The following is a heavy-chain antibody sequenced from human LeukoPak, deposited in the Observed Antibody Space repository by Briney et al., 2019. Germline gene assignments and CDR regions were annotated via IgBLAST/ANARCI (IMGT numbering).Heavy chain of an antibody. CDR3: AKGGATRGRFEN. D-gene: IGHD1-26*01. Sequence: GGPLRLFCAASGFPHDVQTMSWPRPGPGQGVDWAASMKEDGSEIYYVDSVKGRFTISRDNPKNSLYLQMNSLRGGDTAVYCCAKGGATRGRFENWGPGTLVIVSS. V-gene: IGHV3-7*01. CDR2: MKEDGSEI. CDR1: GFPHDVQT. J-gene: IGHJ4*02.